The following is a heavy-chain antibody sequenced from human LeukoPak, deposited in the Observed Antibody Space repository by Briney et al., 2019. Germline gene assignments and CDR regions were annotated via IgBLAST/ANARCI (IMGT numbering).Heavy chain of an antibody. V-gene: IGHV1-18*01. CDR2: INADNGHT. CDR1: HYTSPTYG. Sequence: ASVKVSCKASHYTSPTYGITWVRQAPGQGLEWMGWINADNGHTNYAQNFQDRVTMTTDTSTSTSYMDLRSLRTDGTAVYYCICYYDSSDYFYWGQGTVVTVSS. D-gene: IGHD3-22*01. CDR3: ICYYDSSDYFY. J-gene: IGHJ4*02.